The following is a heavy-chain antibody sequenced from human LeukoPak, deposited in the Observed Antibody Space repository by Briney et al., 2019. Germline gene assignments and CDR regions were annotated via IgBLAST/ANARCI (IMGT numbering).Heavy chain of an antibody. CDR1: GFTFSTYD. V-gene: IGHV3-48*02. CDR2: ISSRSSTL. D-gene: IGHD1-26*01. CDR3: ARDRGGYSGFDS. J-gene: IGHJ4*02. Sequence: GGSLRLSCTASGFTFSTYDMIWVRQAPGKVLEWVSFISSRSSTLYYADSVKGRFTISRDNAKNSLYLQMNSLTDEDTAVYYCARDRGGYSGFDSWGQGTLVTVSS.